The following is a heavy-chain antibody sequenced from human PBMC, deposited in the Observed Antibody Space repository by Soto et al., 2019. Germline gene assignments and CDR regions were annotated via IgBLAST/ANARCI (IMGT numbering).Heavy chain of an antibody. Sequence: QVQLQESGPGLVKPSQTLSLTCTVSGGSISSGGYYWSWIRQHPGKGLEWIGYIYYSGSTYYNPSLKCRVTISVATSKIQFSLKLSSVTAADTAVYYCARDGSRLWFGENYGMDVWGQGTTVTVSS. J-gene: IGHJ6*02. D-gene: IGHD3-10*01. CDR1: GGSISSGGYY. CDR3: ARDGSRLWFGENYGMDV. CDR2: IYYSGST. V-gene: IGHV4-31*03.